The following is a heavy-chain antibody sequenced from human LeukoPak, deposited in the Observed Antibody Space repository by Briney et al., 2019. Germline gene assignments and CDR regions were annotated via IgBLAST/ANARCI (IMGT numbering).Heavy chain of an antibody. CDR2: IKQDGSEK. V-gene: IGHV3-7*01. CDR3: AREGYDIWTGPFDY. Sequence: GGSLRLSCAASGFTFSSYWMSWVRQAPGKGLEWVANIKQDGSEKYYVDSVKGRFTISRDNAKNSLYLQMNSLRAEDTAVYYCAREGYDIWTGPFDYWGQGTLVTVSS. D-gene: IGHD3-9*01. CDR1: GFTFSSYW. J-gene: IGHJ4*02.